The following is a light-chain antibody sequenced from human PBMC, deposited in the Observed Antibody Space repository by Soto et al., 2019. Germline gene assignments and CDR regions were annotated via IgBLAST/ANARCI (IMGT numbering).Light chain of an antibody. Sequence: QSALTQPPSASGSPGQSVTISCTGTSSDVGGYNYVSWYQQHPGKAPKLMIYEVSKRPSGVPDRFSGSKSGNTASLTVSGLQPEDEADYYCSSFARSNIYVFGTGTKLTVL. J-gene: IGLJ1*01. CDR3: SSFARSNIYV. V-gene: IGLV2-8*01. CDR2: EVS. CDR1: SSDVGGYNY.